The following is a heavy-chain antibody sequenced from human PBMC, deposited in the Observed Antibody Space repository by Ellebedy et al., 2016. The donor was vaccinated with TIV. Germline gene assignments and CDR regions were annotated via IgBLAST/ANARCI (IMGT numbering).Heavy chain of an antibody. V-gene: IGHV3-21*01. CDR2: ISSSSSYI. D-gene: IGHD4-17*01. CDR3: ARGGGLDYGDYPSGDYFDY. Sequence: GESLKISXAASGFTFSSYGMNWVRQAPGKGLEWVSSISSSSSYIYYADSVKGRFTISRDNAKNSLYLQMNSLRAEDTAVYYCARGGGLDYGDYPSGDYFDYWGQGTLVTVSS. CDR1: GFTFSSYG. J-gene: IGHJ4*02.